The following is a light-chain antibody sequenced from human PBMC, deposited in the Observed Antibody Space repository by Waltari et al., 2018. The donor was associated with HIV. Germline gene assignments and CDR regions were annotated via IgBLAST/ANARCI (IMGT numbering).Light chain of an antibody. CDR1: SSDVGRYNY. CDR3: SSYTINNDYV. Sequence: QSALTQPASVSGSPGQSITISCTGTSSDVGRYNYVSWYQHHPGKAPNLMIYEVLNRPSGISNRFSGSKSGNTASLTISGLQAEDEADYYCSSYTINNDYVFGTGTRVTVL. CDR2: EVL. V-gene: IGLV2-14*01. J-gene: IGLJ1*01.